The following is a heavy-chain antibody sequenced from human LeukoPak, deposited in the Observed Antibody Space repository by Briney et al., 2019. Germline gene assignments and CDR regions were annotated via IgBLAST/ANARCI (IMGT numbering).Heavy chain of an antibody. CDR1: GFTFSSYW. V-gene: IGHV3-74*03. Sequence: GGSLRLSCAASGFTFSSYWLHWVRRDPGKGLVWVSRINSDGTTTTYADSVKGRFTISRDNAKNSLYLQMSSLRADDTAVYYCARDFEERGYYLADFDYWGQGTLVTVSS. D-gene: IGHD3-22*01. J-gene: IGHJ4*02. CDR3: ARDFEERGYYLADFDY. CDR2: INSDGTTT.